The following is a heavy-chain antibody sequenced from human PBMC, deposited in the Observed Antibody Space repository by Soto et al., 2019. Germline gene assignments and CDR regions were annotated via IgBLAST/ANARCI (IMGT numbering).Heavy chain of an antibody. CDR3: AKVRASRGPQPFDY. J-gene: IGHJ4*02. V-gene: IGHV4-4*02. CDR2: IYHSGST. D-gene: IGHD3-10*01. Sequence: QVQLQESGPGLVKPSGTLSLTCAVSGGSISSSNWWSWVRQPPVKGLEWIGEIYHSGSTNYNPSLKGRVTISVDQSKHQFSLKLNSVPAADTAVYYCAKVRASRGPQPFDYCGQGTLVTVSS. CDR1: GGSISSSNW.